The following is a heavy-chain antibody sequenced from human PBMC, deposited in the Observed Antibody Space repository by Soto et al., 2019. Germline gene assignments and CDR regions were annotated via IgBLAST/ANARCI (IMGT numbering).Heavy chain of an antibody. CDR3: AKDVAIAVAGNHLDD. CDR2: ISYDGSNK. D-gene: IGHD6-19*01. CDR1: GFTFSSYG. J-gene: IGHJ4*02. V-gene: IGHV3-30*18. Sequence: QVQLVESGGGVVQPGRSLRLSCAASGFTFSSYGMHWVRQAPGKGLEWVAVISYDGSNKYYADSVKGRFTISRDNSKNTLYMQMNSLRAEDTAVYYCAKDVAIAVAGNHLDDWGQGTLVTVSS.